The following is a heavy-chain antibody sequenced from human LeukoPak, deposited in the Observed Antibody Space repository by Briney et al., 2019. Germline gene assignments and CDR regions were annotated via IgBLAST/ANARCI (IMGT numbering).Heavy chain of an antibody. CDR3: ARDPVATTGFDP. CDR1: GGSISSYY. J-gene: IGHJ5*02. CDR2: IHYSGST. Sequence: PSETLSLTCTVSGGSISSYYWSWIRQPPGKGLEWIGYIHYSGSTNYNPSLKSRVTISVDTSKNQFSLKLSSVTAADTAVYYCARDPVATTGFDPWGQGTLVTVSS. V-gene: IGHV4-59*01. D-gene: IGHD5-12*01.